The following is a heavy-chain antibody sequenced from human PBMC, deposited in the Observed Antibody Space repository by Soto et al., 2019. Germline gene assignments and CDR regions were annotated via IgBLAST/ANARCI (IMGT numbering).Heavy chain of an antibody. Sequence: GGFLRLSCAASGFTFSNYAMSWVRQAPGGGLEWVSSMSGSSSTTYYADSVKGRFTISRDRSKNTLYLQMSSLRAEDTALYYCAKNQERELPRVIDFWGQGTLVTVSS. CDR1: GFTFSNYA. CDR2: MSGSSSTT. CDR3: AKNQERELPRVIDF. J-gene: IGHJ4*02. V-gene: IGHV3-23*01. D-gene: IGHD1-7*01.